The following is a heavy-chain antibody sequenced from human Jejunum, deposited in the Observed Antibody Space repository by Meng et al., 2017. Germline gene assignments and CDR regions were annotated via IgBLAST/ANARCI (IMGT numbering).Heavy chain of an antibody. V-gene: IGHV3-48*03. CDR2: ISSRGSIT. D-gene: IGHD1-26*01. Sequence: PKTPCVVSGFTFSNYEMNWVRQAPGKGLEWVSYISSRGSITYSADSVEGRFTISRDNAKNSLYLQMNCLRAEDTAVYYCARDLVSESLNPFDYWGQGTLVTVSS. J-gene: IGHJ4*02. CDR3: ARDLVSESLNPFDY. CDR1: GFTFSNYE.